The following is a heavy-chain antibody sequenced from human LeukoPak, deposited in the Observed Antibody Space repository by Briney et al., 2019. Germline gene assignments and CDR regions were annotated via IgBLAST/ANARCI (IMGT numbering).Heavy chain of an antibody. D-gene: IGHD2-2*01. V-gene: IGHV1-18*04. CDR2: LSAYNGNT. J-gene: IGHJ4*02. CDR3: AREVCCSSTSCCSDY. Sequence: ASVKVSCKASGYTLTSYGLSWVRQTPGQGLEWMGWLSAYNGNTKYAEKFQDRVTMTADTPTSTVYMELRSLTSDDTAVYYCAREVCCSSTSCCSDYWGQGTLVTVSS. CDR1: GYTLTSYG.